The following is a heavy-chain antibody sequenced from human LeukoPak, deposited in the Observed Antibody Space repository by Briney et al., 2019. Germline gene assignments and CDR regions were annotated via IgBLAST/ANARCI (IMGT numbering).Heavy chain of an antibody. CDR2: ISGSGGST. CDR3: AKDASTGTFYFDY. Sequence: PGGSLRLSCAASGFTFSNYAMSWVRQAPGKGLAWVSAISGSGGSTYYADAVRGRFIITRDNSKNTLYLQMNSLSAEDTAVYYCAKDASTGTFYFDYWGQGTLVTVSS. CDR1: GFTFSNYA. D-gene: IGHD2-2*01. V-gene: IGHV3-23*01. J-gene: IGHJ4*02.